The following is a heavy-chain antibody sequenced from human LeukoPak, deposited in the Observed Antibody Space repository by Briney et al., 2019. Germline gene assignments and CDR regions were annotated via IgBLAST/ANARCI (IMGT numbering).Heavy chain of an antibody. CDR2: ISAYNGNT. D-gene: IGHD3-9*01. V-gene: IGHV1-18*01. Sequence: ASVTVSCKASGYTFTSYGISWVRQAPGQGLEWMGWISAYNGNTSYAQKVQGRVTMTTDTSTTTAYMELRSLTSDDTAVYYCARGDDILTGYFRGFDYWGQGTLVSVSS. CDR3: ARGDDILTGYFRGFDY. CDR1: GYTFTSYG. J-gene: IGHJ4*02.